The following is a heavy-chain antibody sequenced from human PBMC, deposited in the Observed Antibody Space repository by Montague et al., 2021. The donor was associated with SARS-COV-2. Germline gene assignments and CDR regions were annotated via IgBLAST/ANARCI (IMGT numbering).Heavy chain of an antibody. CDR3: ARGNWEKVTGTTSDYLYYFDR. CDR2: TYYRSRWYD. CDR1: GDSVSSSSVA. Sequence: CAISGDSVSSSSVAWNWIRLSPSRGLEWLGRTYYRSRWYDDYAASVKGRITMNPDTAKNHFSLQLNSVTPEDTAVYYCARGNWEKVTGTTSDYLYYFDRWGQGTLVTVSS. D-gene: IGHD1-7*01. J-gene: IGHJ4*02. V-gene: IGHV6-1*01.